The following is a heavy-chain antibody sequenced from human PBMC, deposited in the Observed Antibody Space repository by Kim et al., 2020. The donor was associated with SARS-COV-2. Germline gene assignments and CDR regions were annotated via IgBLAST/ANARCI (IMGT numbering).Heavy chain of an antibody. V-gene: IGHV7-4-1*02. CDR3: ARGEGSWFGELIVS. CDR1: GYTFTTYA. Sequence: ASVKVSCKASGYTFTTYAMNWVRQAPGQGLEWMGWINTNNGNPTYAQGFTGRFVFSLDTSVNTAYLQISSLKAEDTAVYYCARGEGSWFGELIVSWGQGTLVTVSP. J-gene: IGHJ5*01. CDR2: INTNNGNP. D-gene: IGHD3-10*01.